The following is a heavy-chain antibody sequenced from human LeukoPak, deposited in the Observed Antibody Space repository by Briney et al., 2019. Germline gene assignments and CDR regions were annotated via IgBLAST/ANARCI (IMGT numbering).Heavy chain of an antibody. CDR3: ARHQWLVQSDY. CDR2: IYHSGST. V-gene: IGHV4-38-2*01. J-gene: IGHJ4*02. D-gene: IGHD6-19*01. CDR1: GFTFSNYW. Sequence: PGGSLRLSCAASGFTFSNYWMSWIRQPPGKGLEWIGSIYHSGSTYYNPSLKSRVTISVDTSKNQFSLKLSSVTAADTAVYYCARHQWLVQSDYWGQGTLVTVSS.